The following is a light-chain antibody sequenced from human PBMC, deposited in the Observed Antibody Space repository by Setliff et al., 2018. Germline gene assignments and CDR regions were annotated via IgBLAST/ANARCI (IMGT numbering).Light chain of an antibody. Sequence: QSVLTQPPSASGTPGQRVTISCSGSSSNIGSNYVYWYQQRPGTAPKLLIYRNNQRPSGVPDRFSGSKSGTTASLGISGRRSEDEADYYCAAWDDSLSGRVVFGGGTKVTVL. CDR1: SSNIGSNY. V-gene: IGLV1-47*01. J-gene: IGLJ2*01. CDR2: RNN. CDR3: AAWDDSLSGRVV.